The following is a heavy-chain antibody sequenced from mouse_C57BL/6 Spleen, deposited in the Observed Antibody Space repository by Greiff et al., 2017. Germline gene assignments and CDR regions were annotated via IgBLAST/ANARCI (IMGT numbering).Heavy chain of an antibody. Sequence: VKLMESGPELVKPGASVKISCKASGYAFSSSWMNWVKPRPGKGLEWIGRIYPGDGDTNYNGKFKGKATLTADKSSSTAYMQLSSLTSEDSAVYFCARPYYSNYVGYFDDWGQGTTLTVSS. J-gene: IGHJ2*01. V-gene: IGHV1-82*01. CDR2: IYPGDGDT. D-gene: IGHD2-5*01. CDR3: ARPYYSNYVGYFDD. CDR1: GYAFSSSW.